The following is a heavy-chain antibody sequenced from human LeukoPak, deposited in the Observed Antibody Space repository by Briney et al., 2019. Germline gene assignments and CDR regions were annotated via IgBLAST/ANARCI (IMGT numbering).Heavy chain of an antibody. D-gene: IGHD6-19*01. J-gene: IGHJ3*02. Sequence: GGSLRLSCAASGFTFNHYGMHWVRQAPGKGLEWVAFIRYDASDKYYADSVKGRFTISRDNAKNTLYLQMNSLRAEDTAVYYCARDNGYSSGWFRDAFDIWGQGTMVTVSS. CDR2: IRYDASDK. CDR3: ARDNGYSSGWFRDAFDI. CDR1: GFTFNHYG. V-gene: IGHV3-30*02.